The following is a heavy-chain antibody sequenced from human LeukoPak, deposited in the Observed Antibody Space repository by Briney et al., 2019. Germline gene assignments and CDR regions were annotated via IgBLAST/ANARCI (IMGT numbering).Heavy chain of an antibody. Sequence: GGSLRLSCAASGFTFSSYWMSWVRQAPGKGLEWGANIKQDGSEKYYVDSVKGRFTISRDNAKNSLYLQMNSLRAEDTAVYYCARDSVDILTGPGDYWGQGTLVTVSS. D-gene: IGHD3-9*01. V-gene: IGHV3-7*01. CDR1: GFTFSSYW. CDR3: ARDSVDILTGPGDY. J-gene: IGHJ4*02. CDR2: IKQDGSEK.